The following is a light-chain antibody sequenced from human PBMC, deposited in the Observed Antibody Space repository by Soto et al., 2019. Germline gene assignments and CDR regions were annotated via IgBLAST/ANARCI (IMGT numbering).Light chain of an antibody. V-gene: IGLV2-8*01. J-gene: IGLJ3*02. CDR2: EVS. Sequence: QSVLTQPPSASGSPGQSVTISCTGSSRDVGGYNYVSWYQQYPGKAPKLRIYEVSKRPSGVPDRFSGSKSGNTASLTVSGLQAEDEADYYCSSYAGTNNFGVFGGGTKVTVL. CDR1: SRDVGGYNY. CDR3: SSYAGTNNFGV.